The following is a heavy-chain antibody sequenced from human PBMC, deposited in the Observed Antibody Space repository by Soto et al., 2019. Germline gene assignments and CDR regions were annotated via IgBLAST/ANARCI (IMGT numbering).Heavy chain of an antibody. V-gene: IGHV4-61*01. CDR2: IYYSGSA. CDR3: ARDEGYYFDY. J-gene: IGHJ4*02. Sequence: QVQLQESGPGLVKPSETLSLTCTVSGGSVSSGSYYWSWIRQPPGKGLEWIGYIYYSGSANSNPSLKSRVTISVDTSKNQFSLKLSSVTAADTAVYYCARDEGYYFDYWGQGTLVTVSS. CDR1: GGSVSSGSYY.